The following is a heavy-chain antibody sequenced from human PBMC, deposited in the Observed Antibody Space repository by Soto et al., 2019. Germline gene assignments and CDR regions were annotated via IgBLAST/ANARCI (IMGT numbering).Heavy chain of an antibody. CDR2: IWYDGSNK. J-gene: IGHJ4*02. CDR3: ARGSTVTTPTFDY. V-gene: IGHV3-33*01. D-gene: IGHD4-17*01. CDR1: GFTFSSYG. Sequence: QVQLVESGGGVVQPGRSLRLSCAASGFTFSSYGMHWVRQAPGKGLEWVAVIWYDGSNKYYADSVKGRFTISRDNSKNTLYLQINSLRAEDTAVYYCARGSTVTTPTFDYWGQGTLVTVSS.